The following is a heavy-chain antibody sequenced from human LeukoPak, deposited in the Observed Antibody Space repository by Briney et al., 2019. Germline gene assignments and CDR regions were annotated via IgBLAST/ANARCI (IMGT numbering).Heavy chain of an antibody. CDR2: IYYSGST. D-gene: IGHD6-13*01. V-gene: IGHV4-39*07. Sequence: PSETLSLTCTVSGGSISSSSYYWGWIRQPPGKGLEWIGSIYYSGSTYYNPSLKSRVTISVDTSKNQFSLKLSSVTAADTAVYYCARDGSSGLFDPWGQGTLVTVSS. J-gene: IGHJ5*02. CDR3: ARDGSSGLFDP. CDR1: GGSISSSSYY.